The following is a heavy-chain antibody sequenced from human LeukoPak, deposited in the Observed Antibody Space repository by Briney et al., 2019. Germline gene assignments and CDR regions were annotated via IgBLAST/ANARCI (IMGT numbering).Heavy chain of an antibody. Sequence: PSETLSLTCTVSGGSISSYYWSWIRQPPGKGLEWIGYIYYSGSTNYHPSLKSRVTISVDTSKNQFSLKLSSVTAADTAVYYCARRLGRRSAFDIWGQGTMVTVSS. CDR1: GGSISSYY. D-gene: IGHD7-27*01. J-gene: IGHJ3*02. CDR3: ARRLGRRSAFDI. CDR2: IYYSGST. V-gene: IGHV4-59*01.